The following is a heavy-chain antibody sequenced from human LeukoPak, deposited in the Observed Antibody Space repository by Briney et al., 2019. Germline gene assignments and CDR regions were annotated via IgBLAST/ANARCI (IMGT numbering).Heavy chain of an antibody. CDR2: IYYSGST. CDR1: GGSISCSHYY. D-gene: IGHD3-22*01. V-gene: IGHV4-39*07. Sequence: PSETLSLTCTVSGGSISCSHYYWGWIRQPPGKGLEWIGSIYYSGSTYYNPSLRSRVTISVDTSKNQFSLKLSSVTAADTAVYYCAILPATDTYYYDRSGYYRPGVHWGQGTLVTVSS. CDR3: AILPATDTYYYDRSGYYRPGVH. J-gene: IGHJ4*02.